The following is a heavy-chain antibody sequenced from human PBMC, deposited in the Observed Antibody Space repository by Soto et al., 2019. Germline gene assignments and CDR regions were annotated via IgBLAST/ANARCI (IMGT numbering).Heavy chain of an antibody. CDR1: GGSFSGYY. J-gene: IGHJ4*02. V-gene: IGHV4-34*01. D-gene: IGHD6-19*01. Sequence: SETLSLTCAVYGGSFSGYYWSWIRQPPGKGLEWIGEINHSGSTNYNPSLKSRVTISVDTSKNQFSLKLSSVTAADTAVYYCARGRQWLVRYYFDEWGQGTLVTVSS. CDR3: ARGRQWLVRYYFDE. CDR2: INHSGST.